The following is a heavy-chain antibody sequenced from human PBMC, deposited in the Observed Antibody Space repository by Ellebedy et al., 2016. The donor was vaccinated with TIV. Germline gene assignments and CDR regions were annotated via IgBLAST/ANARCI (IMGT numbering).Heavy chain of an antibody. CDR1: GFTFSSYA. Sequence: GGSLRLSXAASGFTFSSYAMPWVRQAPGKGLEWVAVISYDGSNKYYAASVKGRFTISRDNSKNTLYLQMNSLRAEDTAVYYCAREIDRNYGMDVWGQGTTVTVSS. CDR2: ISYDGSNK. CDR3: AREIDRNYGMDV. J-gene: IGHJ6*02. D-gene: IGHD3-22*01. V-gene: IGHV3-30-3*01.